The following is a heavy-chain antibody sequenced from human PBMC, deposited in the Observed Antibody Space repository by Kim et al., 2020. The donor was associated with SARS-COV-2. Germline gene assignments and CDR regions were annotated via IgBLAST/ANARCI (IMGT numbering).Heavy chain of an antibody. CDR1: GFTFSDYY. CDR2: ISSSGSTI. J-gene: IGHJ6*02. D-gene: IGHD3-9*01. Sequence: GGSLRLSCAASGFTFSDYYMSWIRQAPGKGLEWASYISSSGSTIYYADSVKGRFTISRDNAKNSLYLQMNSLRAEDTAVYYCARGSYGGYFDWLPKLGYYYDGVDVWGRGTTVTVSS. V-gene: IGHV3-11*01. CDR3: ARGSYGGYFDWLPKLGYYYDGVDV.